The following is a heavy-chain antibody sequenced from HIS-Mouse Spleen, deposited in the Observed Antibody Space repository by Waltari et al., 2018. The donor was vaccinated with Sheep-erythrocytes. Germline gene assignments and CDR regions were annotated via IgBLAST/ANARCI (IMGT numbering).Heavy chain of an antibody. D-gene: IGHD1-1*01. CDR1: GFSFCSSD. CDR2: ISSSSSYI. Sequence: EVQLVESGGGLVKPGGSLRLHCAASGFSFCSSDSNWFRQAPGKGLEWVSSISSSSSYIYYADSVKGRFTISRDNAKNSLYLQMNSLRAEDTAVYYCARDTGTDAFDIWGQGTMVTVSS. CDR3: ARDTGTDAFDI. J-gene: IGHJ3*02. V-gene: IGHV3-21*01.